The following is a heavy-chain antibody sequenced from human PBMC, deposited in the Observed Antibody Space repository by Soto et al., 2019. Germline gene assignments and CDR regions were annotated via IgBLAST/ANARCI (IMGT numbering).Heavy chain of an antibody. CDR3: AGVVVTDFYYYGMDV. CDR1: GYIFSIYW. V-gene: IGHV5-51*01. Sequence: PGESLKISCKGSGYIFSIYWIGWVRQEPGKGLEWMGIIYPGDSDTRYNPSFQGQVTISVDKSTSTAYLRWNSLKASDTAIYYCAGVVVTDFYYYGMDVWGQGTTVTVSS. CDR2: IYPGDSDT. D-gene: IGHD2-21*02. J-gene: IGHJ6*02.